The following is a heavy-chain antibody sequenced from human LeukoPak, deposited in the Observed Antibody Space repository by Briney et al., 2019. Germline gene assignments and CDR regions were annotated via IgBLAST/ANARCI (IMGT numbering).Heavy chain of an antibody. CDR1: GYTFTSYD. D-gene: IGHD3-10*01. J-gene: IGHJ4*02. Sequence: ASVRVSCKASGYTFTSYDINWVRQATGQGLEWMGWMNPNSGNTGYAQKFQGRITITRNTSISTAYMELSSLRSEDTAVYYCARASGSGSVSSPYYFDYRGQGTLVTVSS. CDR2: MNPNSGNT. CDR3: ARASGSGSVSSPYYFDY. V-gene: IGHV1-8*03.